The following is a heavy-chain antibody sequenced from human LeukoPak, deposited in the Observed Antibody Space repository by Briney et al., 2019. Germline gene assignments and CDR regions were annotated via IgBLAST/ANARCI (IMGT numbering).Heavy chain of an antibody. Sequence: GGSLRLSCAASEFTFSSYWMHWVRQAPGKGLQFVSAISHNGGSTYYEDSVKGRFTISRNNSKNTLYLQMNSLRAEDTAVYYCAREANWGLNFDYWGQGTLVTVSS. CDR1: EFTFSSYW. CDR3: AREANWGLNFDY. J-gene: IGHJ4*02. V-gene: IGHV3-64*02. CDR2: ISHNGGST. D-gene: IGHD7-27*01.